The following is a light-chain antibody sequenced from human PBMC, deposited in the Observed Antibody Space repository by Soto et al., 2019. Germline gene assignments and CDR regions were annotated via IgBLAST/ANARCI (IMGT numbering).Light chain of an antibody. CDR1: QSVSSN. CDR3: QQYNNWPPIA. CDR2: GAS. V-gene: IGKV3-15*01. J-gene: IGKJ5*01. Sequence: VLRQPPATLSVSPGEGATLSCSASQSVSSNYLACYQQRPGQDPTLLIYGASTRATGIPARFSGSGSGTEFTLTISSLQSEDVAVYYCQQYNNWPPIAFGQGTRLEIK.